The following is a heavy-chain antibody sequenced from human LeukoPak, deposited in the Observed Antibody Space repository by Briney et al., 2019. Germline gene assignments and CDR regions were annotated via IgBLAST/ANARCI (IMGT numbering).Heavy chain of an antibody. CDR3: ARGASGWYWIDY. Sequence: ASETLSLTCTVSGGPISSYNWNWIRQPPGKGLEWIGNIYYTGSTNYNPSFKGRVTISVDTSKNQFSLKLSSVTAADTAVFYCARGASGWYWIDYWGLGTLVTVSS. CDR1: GGPISSYN. CDR2: IYYTGST. D-gene: IGHD6-19*01. J-gene: IGHJ4*02. V-gene: IGHV4-59*01.